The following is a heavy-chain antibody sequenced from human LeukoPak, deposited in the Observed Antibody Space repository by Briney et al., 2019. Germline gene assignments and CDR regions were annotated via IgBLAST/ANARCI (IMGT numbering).Heavy chain of an antibody. J-gene: IGHJ5*02. CDR1: GGSISSYY. CDR2: IYYSGST. Sequence: SETLSLTCTVSGGSISSYYWSWIRQPPGKGLEWIGYIYYSGSTYYKPSLKSRVTISVDTSKDQFSLKLSSVTAADTAVYYCARGGYYGSGNDFRFDPWGQGTLVTVSS. CDR3: ARGGYYGSGNDFRFDP. V-gene: IGHV4-59*01. D-gene: IGHD3-10*01.